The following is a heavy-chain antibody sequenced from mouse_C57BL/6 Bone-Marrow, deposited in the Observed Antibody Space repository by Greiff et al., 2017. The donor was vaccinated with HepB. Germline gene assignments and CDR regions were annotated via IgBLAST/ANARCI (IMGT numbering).Heavy chain of an antibody. V-gene: IGHV3-6*01. Sequence: DVQLQESGPGLVKPSQSLSLTCSVTGYSITSGYYWNWIRQFPGNKLEWMGYISYDGSNNYNPPLKNRISITRDTSKNQFFLKLNSVTTEDTATYYCAEGFAYWGQGTLVTVSA. CDR2: ISYDGSN. CDR1: GYSITSGYY. J-gene: IGHJ3*01. CDR3: AEGFAY.